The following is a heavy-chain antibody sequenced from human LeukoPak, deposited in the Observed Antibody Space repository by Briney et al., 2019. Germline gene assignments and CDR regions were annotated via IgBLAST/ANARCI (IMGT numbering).Heavy chain of an antibody. CDR1: GFTFSSNG. CDR3: ARDWGTSSLYLVN. CDR2: IQNDGNNK. D-gene: IGHD6-6*01. Sequence: GGSLRLSCAASGFTFSSNGMHWVRQAPGKGRECVAFIQNDGNNKKYADSVKGRFTISRDNSKNTLYLQMNSLRAEDTAVYYCARDWGTSSLYLVNWGQGTLATVSS. J-gene: IGHJ4*02. V-gene: IGHV3-30*02.